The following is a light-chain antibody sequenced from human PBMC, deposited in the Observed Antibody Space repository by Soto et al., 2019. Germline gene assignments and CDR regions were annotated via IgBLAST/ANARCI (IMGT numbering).Light chain of an antibody. CDR3: SSYAGSPRYV. V-gene: IGLV2-11*01. CDR2: DVS. Sequence: QSVLTQPRSVSGSPGQSVTISCTGTSSDVGGYNYVSWYQQHPGKAPKVMIYDVSKRPSGVPDRFSGSKSGNTASLTISGLQAEDEADYYCSSYAGSPRYVFGTGTKVTVL. J-gene: IGLJ1*01. CDR1: SSDVGGYNY.